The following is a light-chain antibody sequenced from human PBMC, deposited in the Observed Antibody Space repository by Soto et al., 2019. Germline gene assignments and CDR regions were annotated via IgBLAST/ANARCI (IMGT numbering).Light chain of an antibody. Sequence: EIVMTQSPATLSVSPGXRATLSCSASQSVSSNLAWYQQKPGQAPRLLIYGASTRATAIPARFSGSGSGTEFTLTISSLQSEDFAVYYCQQYNNWPVTFGQGTKVDIK. J-gene: IGKJ1*01. CDR2: GAS. CDR3: QQYNNWPVT. V-gene: IGKV3-15*01. CDR1: QSVSSN.